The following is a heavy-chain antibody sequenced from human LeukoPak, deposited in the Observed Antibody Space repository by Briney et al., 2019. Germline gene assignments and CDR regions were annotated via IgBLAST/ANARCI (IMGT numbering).Heavy chain of an antibody. D-gene: IGHD5-12*01. CDR1: GFTFSNYW. Sequence: QPGGSLRLSCAASGFTFSNYWMHWVRQAPGKGLVWVSRINSDGSTTTYADSVKGRFTISRDNPKNTLYLQMNSLRVEDTAVYYCASDVYGGYGGFDYWGQGTLVTVSS. J-gene: IGHJ4*02. CDR2: INSDGSTT. CDR3: ASDVYGGYGGFDY. V-gene: IGHV3-74*01.